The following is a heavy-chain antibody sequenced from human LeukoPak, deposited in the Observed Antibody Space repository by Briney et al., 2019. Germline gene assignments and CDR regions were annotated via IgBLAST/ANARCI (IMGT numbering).Heavy chain of an antibody. Sequence: SETLSLTCTVSGGSISSYYWSWIRQPPGKRLEWIGYIYYSGSTNYNPSLKSRVTISVDTSKNQFSLKLSSVTAADTAVYYCARRPFSGLVYFDYWGQGTLVTVSS. CDR2: IYYSGST. J-gene: IGHJ4*02. V-gene: IGHV4-59*08. CDR1: GGSISSYY. D-gene: IGHD2-2*01. CDR3: ARRPFSGLVYFDY.